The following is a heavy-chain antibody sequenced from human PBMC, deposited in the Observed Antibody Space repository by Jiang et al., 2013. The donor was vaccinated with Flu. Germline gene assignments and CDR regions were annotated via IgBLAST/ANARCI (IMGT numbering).Heavy chain of an antibody. J-gene: IGHJ1*01. CDR1: GYTFTSYG. Sequence: QLVESGAEVKKPGASVKVSCKTSGYTFTSYGMFGCDRPLDKALSGWDGSALTMVTQTMHRKLQGRVTMTTDTSTSTAYMELGSLRSDDTAVYYCARQLDCSGGTCFYPESLHHWGQGTLVAVSS. CDR2: SALTMVT. CDR3: ARQLDCSGGTCFYPESLHH. D-gene: IGHD6-19*01. V-gene: IGHV1-18*01.